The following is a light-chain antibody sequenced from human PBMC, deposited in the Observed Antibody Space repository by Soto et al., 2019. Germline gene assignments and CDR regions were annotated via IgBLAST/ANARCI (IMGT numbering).Light chain of an antibody. J-gene: IGKJ5*01. CDR3: QQYGSSST. Sequence: EIVLTHSPCTLSLSPVERATLSCRASQSVSSSYLAWYQQKPGQAPRLLIYGASSRPTGIPDRFSGSGSGTDFTLTISRLEPEDFAVYYCQQYGSSSTFGQGTRLEIK. V-gene: IGKV3-20*01. CDR1: QSVSSSY. CDR2: GAS.